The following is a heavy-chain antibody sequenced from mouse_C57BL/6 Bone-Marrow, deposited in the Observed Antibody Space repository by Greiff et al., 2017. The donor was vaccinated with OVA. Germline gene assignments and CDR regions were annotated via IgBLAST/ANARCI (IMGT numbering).Heavy chain of an antibody. CDR3: TTPGPYAMDY. V-gene: IGHV14-4*01. CDR1: GFNIKDDY. CDR2: IDPENGDT. Sequence: EVQLVESGAELVRPGASVKLSCTASGFNIKDDYMHWVKQRPEQGLEWIGWIDPENGDTEYASKFQGKATITADTSSNTAYLQLSSLTSEDTAVYDCTTPGPYAMDYWGQGTSVTVSS. J-gene: IGHJ4*01.